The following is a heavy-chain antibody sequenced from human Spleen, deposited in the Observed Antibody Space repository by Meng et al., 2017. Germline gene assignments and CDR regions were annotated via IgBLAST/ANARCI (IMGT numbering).Heavy chain of an antibody. CDR2: IKQDGSEK. Sequence: GESLKISCAASGFTFSSYWMSWVRQAPGKGLEWVANIKQDGSEKYYVDSVKGRFTISRDNAKNSLYLQMNSLRAEDTAVYYCARDDRITSYYYYYGMDVWGQGTTVTVSS. CDR1: GFTFSSYW. D-gene: IGHD1-14*01. V-gene: IGHV3-7*01. J-gene: IGHJ6*02. CDR3: ARDDRITSYYYYYGMDV.